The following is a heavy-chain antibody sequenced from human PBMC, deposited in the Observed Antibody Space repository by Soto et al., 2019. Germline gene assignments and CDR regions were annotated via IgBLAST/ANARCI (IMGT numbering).Heavy chain of an antibody. CDR3: ARQLSISDYFYYFDY. Sequence: PSETLSLTCTVSGYSISSGYYWGWIRQPPGKGLEWIGSIYHSGSSYYNPSLKSRVTILVDTSKNQFSLKLSSVTAADTAVYNCARQLSISDYFYYFDYWGQGALVTVSS. CDR1: GYSISSGYY. CDR2: IYHSGSS. J-gene: IGHJ4*02. V-gene: IGHV4-38-2*02. D-gene: IGHD4-17*01.